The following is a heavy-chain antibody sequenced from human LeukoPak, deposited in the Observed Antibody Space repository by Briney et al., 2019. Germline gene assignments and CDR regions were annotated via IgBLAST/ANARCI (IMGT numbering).Heavy chain of an antibody. CDR2: IYYSGNT. CDR3: ARGTYCSSTSCYTTDAFDI. CDR1: GGSIGSYS. Sequence: SETVSLTCTVSGGSIGSYSWSWIRQSPGKGLEWIGYIYYSGNTNYNPSLKSRVTISVDTSKNQFSLKLSSVTAADTAVYYCARGTYCSSTSCYTTDAFDIWGQGTMVTVSS. D-gene: IGHD2-2*02. V-gene: IGHV4-59*08. J-gene: IGHJ3*02.